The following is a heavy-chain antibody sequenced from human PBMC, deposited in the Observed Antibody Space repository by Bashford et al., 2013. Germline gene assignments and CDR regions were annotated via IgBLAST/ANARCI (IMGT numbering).Heavy chain of an antibody. CDR3: ARDDMTKIAAD. Sequence: WVRQMPGKGPEWMGIIFPGDSDTIYSPSFQGQVTISVDRSTHTAYLQWSGLKASDTAMYHCARDDMTKIAADWGQGALVTVSS. D-gene: IGHD6-13*01. J-gene: IGHJ4*02. V-gene: IGHV5-51*01. CDR2: IFPGDSDT.